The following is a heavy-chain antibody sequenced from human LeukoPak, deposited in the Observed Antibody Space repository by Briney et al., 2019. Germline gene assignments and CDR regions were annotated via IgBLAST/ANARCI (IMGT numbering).Heavy chain of an antibody. CDR3: AREYSFDY. V-gene: IGHV3-21*01. J-gene: IGHJ4*02. CDR2: ISSSRNYI. Sequence: PGGSLRLSCAASGFTFSHYSMNWVRQAPGKGLEWVSSISSSRNYIYYADSVKGRFTISRDNAKNSLYLQMNSLRAEDTAVYYCAREYSFDYWGQGTLVTVSS. CDR1: GFTFSHYS.